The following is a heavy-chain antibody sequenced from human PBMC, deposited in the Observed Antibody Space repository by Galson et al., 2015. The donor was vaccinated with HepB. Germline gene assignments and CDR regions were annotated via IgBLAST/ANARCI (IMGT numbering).Heavy chain of an antibody. V-gene: IGHV4-59*08. D-gene: IGHD5-24*01. CDR3: TRLAGDGYNLYEASDI. Sequence: SETLSLTCTVSGGSISSYYWSWSRQPPGKGLEWIGTIYYSGSTHYNPSLKSRVTISVDTSKNQFSLKLSSVTAADTAVYYCTRLAGDGYNLYEASDIWGQGTMVTVSS. CDR1: GGSISSYY. J-gene: IGHJ3*02. CDR2: IYYSGST.